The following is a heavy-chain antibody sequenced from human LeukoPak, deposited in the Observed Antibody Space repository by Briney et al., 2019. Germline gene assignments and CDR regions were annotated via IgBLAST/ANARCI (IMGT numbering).Heavy chain of an antibody. V-gene: IGHV1-2*02. J-gene: IGHJ4*02. CDR3: AGGSGYYSPDY. CDR1: RNTFTDYY. D-gene: IGHD3-22*01. Sequence: GASVKVSCKASRNTFTDYYMHWVRQATGQGLEWMGWINPNSGGTNYAQKFQGRVTISTAYMELSRLRSDDTAVYYCAGGSGYYSPDYWGQGTLVTVCS. CDR2: INPNSGGT.